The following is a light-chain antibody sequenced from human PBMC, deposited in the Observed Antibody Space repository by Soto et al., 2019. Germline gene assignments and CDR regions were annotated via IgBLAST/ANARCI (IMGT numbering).Light chain of an antibody. CDR3: QHYETYSGS. Sequence: DIQLTQSPSSLSSSVGDRVTITCRASQFIGTWLAWYQQKSGEAPKLLIYRASNLVGGVPSRFSGSGSGTEFTLTISVLQPDDFSTYYCQHYETYSGSFGPGTKVDL. V-gene: IGKV1-5*03. CDR1: QFIGTW. J-gene: IGKJ3*01. CDR2: RAS.